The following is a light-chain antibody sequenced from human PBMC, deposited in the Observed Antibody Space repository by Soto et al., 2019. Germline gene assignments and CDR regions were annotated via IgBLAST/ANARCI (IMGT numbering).Light chain of an antibody. CDR1: QSISSW. CDR2: KAS. J-gene: IGKJ4*01. V-gene: IGKV1-5*03. Sequence: DSQMTQSPSTLSASVGDRVSITCRASQSISSWLAWYHQTPGKAPKLLISKASNLESGVPTRFSGSGSGTEFTLTISSLQPDDFATYYCQQYNSYPLTFGGGTKV. CDR3: QQYNSYPLT.